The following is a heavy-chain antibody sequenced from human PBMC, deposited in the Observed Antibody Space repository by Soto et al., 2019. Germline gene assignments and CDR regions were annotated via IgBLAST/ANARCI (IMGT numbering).Heavy chain of an antibody. CDR1: GFTFSDYY. V-gene: IGHV3-11*01. CDR2: ITSSGSTI. Sequence: GGSLSLSCAASGFTFSDYYMSWIRQAPGKGLEWVSYITSSGSTIYYADSVKGRFTISRDNAKNSLYLQMNSLRAEDTAVYYCARDKYSSGWHPFDYWGQGTLVTVSS. J-gene: IGHJ4*02. D-gene: IGHD6-19*01. CDR3: ARDKYSSGWHPFDY.